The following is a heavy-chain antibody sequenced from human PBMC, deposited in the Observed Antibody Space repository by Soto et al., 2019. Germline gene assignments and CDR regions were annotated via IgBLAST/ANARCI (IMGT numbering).Heavy chain of an antibody. CDR2: VSHDGRNT. CDR3: TTEIGRQVVY. Sequence: PGGSLILSCAASGFTFSDYSMHWVRQAPGKGLEWVAVVSHDGRNTHYADSVKGRFTISRDSSKNTVSLQMNSLKTEDTAVYYCTTEIGRQVVYWGQGALVTVSS. D-gene: IGHD2-21*01. V-gene: IGHV3-30*03. CDR1: GFTFSDYS. J-gene: IGHJ4*02.